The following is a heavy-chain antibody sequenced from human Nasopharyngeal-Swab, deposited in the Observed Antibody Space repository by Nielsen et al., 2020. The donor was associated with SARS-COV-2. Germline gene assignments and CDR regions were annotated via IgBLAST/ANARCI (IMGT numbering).Heavy chain of an antibody. D-gene: IGHD3-22*01. V-gene: IGHV3-66*01. Sequence: GSLRLSCAASGFSVSTKYMSWVRQAPGKGLEWVSSIYAGGSTYYADSVKGRFTISRDNSKNTLYLQMNSLRAEDTAVYYCARGDDSSGYPYSHDYWGQGTLVTVSS. J-gene: IGHJ4*02. CDR3: ARGDDSSGYPYSHDY. CDR1: GFSVSTKY. CDR2: IYAGGST.